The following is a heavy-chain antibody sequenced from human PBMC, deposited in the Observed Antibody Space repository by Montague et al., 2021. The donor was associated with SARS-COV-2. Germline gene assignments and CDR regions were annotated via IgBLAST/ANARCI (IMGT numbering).Heavy chain of an antibody. V-gene: IGHV4-34*01. CDR2: INHTGSA. D-gene: IGHD3-3*01. J-gene: IGHJ3*01. Sequence: SETLSLTCAVYSGSFSDYYWTWVRQPPGKGLEWIGEINHTGSASYNPSLKSRVTLSKDTSKNQFSLKLQSLTAADTAVYYCARGQVTISGVLIFIPAAGPSDVWGQGTLVTVSS. CDR3: ARGQVTISGVLIFIPAAGPSDV. CDR1: SGSFSDYY.